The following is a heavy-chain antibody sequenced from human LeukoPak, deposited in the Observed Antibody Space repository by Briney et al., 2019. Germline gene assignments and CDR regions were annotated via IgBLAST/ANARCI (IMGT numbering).Heavy chain of an antibody. V-gene: IGHV4-59*08. J-gene: IGHJ3*02. CDR1: GGSISSYY. Sequence: SETLSLTCAVSGGSISSYYWSWIRQPPGKGLEWIGYIYYSGSTNYNPSLKSRVTISVDTSKNQFSLKLSSVTAADTAVYYCARSYGRGAFDIWGQGTMVTVSS. D-gene: IGHD5-18*01. CDR3: ARSYGRGAFDI. CDR2: IYYSGST.